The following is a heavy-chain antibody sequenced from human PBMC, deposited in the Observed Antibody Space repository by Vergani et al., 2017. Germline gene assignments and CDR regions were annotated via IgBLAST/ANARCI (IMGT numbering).Heavy chain of an antibody. V-gene: IGHV4-38-2*01. CDR2: IYHSGST. D-gene: IGHD6-13*01. CDR1: GYSISSGYY. J-gene: IGHJ1*01. CDR3: AREGQQRVQRGNFQH. Sequence: QVQLQESGPGLVKPSETLSLTCAVSGYSISSGYYWGWIRQPPGKGLEWIGSIYHSGSTYYNPSLKSRVTISVDTSKNQFSLKLSPVTAADAAVYYCAREGQQRVQRGNFQHWGQGTLVTVSS.